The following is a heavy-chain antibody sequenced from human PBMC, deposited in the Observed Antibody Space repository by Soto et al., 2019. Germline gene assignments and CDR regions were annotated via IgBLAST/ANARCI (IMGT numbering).Heavy chain of an antibody. D-gene: IGHD2-15*01. V-gene: IGHV5-10-1*01. Sequence: PGESLKISCKGSGYSFTSYWISWVRQMPGKGLEWMGRIDPSDSYTNYSPSFQGHVTISADKSISTAYLQWGSLKASDTAMYYCARQRYCSGGSCYWFDPWGQGTLVTVSS. CDR3: ARQRYCSGGSCYWFDP. J-gene: IGHJ5*02. CDR2: IDPSDSYT. CDR1: GYSFTSYW.